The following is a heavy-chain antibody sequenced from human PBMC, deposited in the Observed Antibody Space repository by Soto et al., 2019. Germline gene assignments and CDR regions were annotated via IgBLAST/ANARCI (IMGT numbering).Heavy chain of an antibody. D-gene: IGHD2-2*01. Sequence: QVQLVQSGAEVKKPGSSVKVSCKASGGTFSSYAISWVRQAPGQGLEWMGGIIPIFGTANYAQKFQGRVTSTADESPSTAYMELSSRRSEDTAVYYCASCIITSCYGNYYYGMDVWGQGTTVTVSS. CDR2: IIPIFGTA. J-gene: IGHJ6*02. CDR3: ASCIITSCYGNYYYGMDV. V-gene: IGHV1-69*12. CDR1: GGTFSSYA.